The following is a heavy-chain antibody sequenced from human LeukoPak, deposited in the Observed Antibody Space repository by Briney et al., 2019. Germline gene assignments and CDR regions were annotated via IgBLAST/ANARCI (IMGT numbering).Heavy chain of an antibody. CDR1: GGSITTSSYH. V-gene: IGHV4-39*07. Sequence: SETLSLTCTVSGGSITTSSYHWGWIRQPPGKGLEYIGTIYYSGSTYYNPSLRSRVTMSLDTSKNQFSLRLGSATAADTAVYYCARSGPPAGRPDAFDIWGQGTMVTVSS. CDR3: ARSGPPAGRPDAFDI. CDR2: IYYSGST. J-gene: IGHJ3*02. D-gene: IGHD2-2*01.